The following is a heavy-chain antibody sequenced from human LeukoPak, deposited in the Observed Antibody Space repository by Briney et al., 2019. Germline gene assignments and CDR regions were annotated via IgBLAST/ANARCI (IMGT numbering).Heavy chain of an antibody. J-gene: IGHJ4*02. CDR3: AALDHGHDY. CDR2: IKKDGSEK. CDR1: GFTFSSYW. V-gene: IGHV3-7*01. Sequence: GGSLRLSCAASGFTFSSYWLSWVRQAPGKGLEWVANIKKDGSEKYYVDSVKGRFTISRDNAKTSVYLQMNSLRAEDTAVYYCAALDHGHDYWGQGTLVTVSS.